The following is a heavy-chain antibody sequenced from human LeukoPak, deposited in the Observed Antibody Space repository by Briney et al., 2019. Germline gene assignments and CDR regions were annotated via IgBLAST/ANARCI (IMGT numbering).Heavy chain of an antibody. CDR2: INPNSGGT. CDR1: GYTFTGYY. CDR3: AAVGTMVRGVIRTIDY. J-gene: IGHJ4*02. Sequence: ASVKVSCKASGYTFTGYYMHWVRQAPGQGLEWMGWINPNSGGTNYAQKFQGRVTMTRDTSISTAYMELSRLRSDDTAVYYCAAVGTMVRGVIRTIDYWGQGTLVTVSS. D-gene: IGHD3-10*01. V-gene: IGHV1-2*02.